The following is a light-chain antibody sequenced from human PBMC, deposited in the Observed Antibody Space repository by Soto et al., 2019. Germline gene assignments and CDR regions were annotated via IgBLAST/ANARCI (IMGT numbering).Light chain of an antibody. V-gene: IGKV3-20*01. CDR3: QQYGSSPWT. CDR2: GAS. Sequence: EIVLTQSPGTLSLSPGERATLSCRASQSVSSSYLAWYQQNPGQAPRLLIYGASSRATGIPDRFSGSGSGTACTLTISRLEPEDSAVYYWQQYGSSPWTFGQGTKVEIK. J-gene: IGKJ1*01. CDR1: QSVSSSY.